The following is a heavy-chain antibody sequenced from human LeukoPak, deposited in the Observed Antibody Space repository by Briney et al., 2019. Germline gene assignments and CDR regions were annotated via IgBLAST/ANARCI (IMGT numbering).Heavy chain of an antibody. CDR2: IWSAENNK. V-gene: IGHV3-33*06. J-gene: IGHJ3*02. Sequence: GGSLRLSCAASGFTFRNYGMHWVRQAPGKGLEWVAVIWSAENNKYYADSVQGRFTISRDNSKNTVFLQMNSLRAEDTAVYYCAKDRATIFGVANAFDIWGQGTMVTVSS. CDR3: AKDRATIFGVANAFDI. D-gene: IGHD3-3*01. CDR1: GFTFRNYG.